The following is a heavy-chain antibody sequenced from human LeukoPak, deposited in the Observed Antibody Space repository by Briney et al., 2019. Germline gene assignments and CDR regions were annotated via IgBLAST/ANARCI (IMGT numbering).Heavy chain of an antibody. Sequence: GGSLRLSCAASGFTFSSYEMNWVRQAPGKGLEWVSYISSSGSTIYYADSVKGRFTISRDNAKNSLYLQMNSLRAEDTAVYYCARHRDFDWLVGGEKYGIDVWGKGTTVTVSS. V-gene: IGHV3-48*03. D-gene: IGHD3-9*01. CDR3: ARHRDFDWLVGGEKYGIDV. CDR1: GFTFSSYE. J-gene: IGHJ6*04. CDR2: ISSSGSTI.